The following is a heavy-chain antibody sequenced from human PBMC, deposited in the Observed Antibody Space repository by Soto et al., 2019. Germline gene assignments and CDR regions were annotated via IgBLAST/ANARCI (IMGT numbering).Heavy chain of an antibody. CDR3: ARDGSGSYFDAFDI. V-gene: IGHV3-53*01. CDR1: GFTFSSYW. J-gene: IGHJ3*02. Sequence: GGSLRLSCAAAGFTFSSYWMSWVRQAPGKGLEWVSVIYSGGSTYYADSVKGRFTISRDNSKNTLYLQLNSLRAEDTAVYYCARDGSGSYFDAFDIWGQGTMVTVSS. D-gene: IGHD1-26*01. CDR2: IYSGGST.